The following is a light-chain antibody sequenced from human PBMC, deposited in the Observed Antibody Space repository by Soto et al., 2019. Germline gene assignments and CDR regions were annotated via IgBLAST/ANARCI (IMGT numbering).Light chain of an antibody. V-gene: IGLV2-14*03. CDR1: SSDVGAYDY. CDR3: SSYTSSSTRV. Sequence: QSVLTQPASVSESPGQSITISCTGTSSDVGAYDYVSWYQQHPDKAPKLMIYEVSNRPSGVSNRFSGSKSVNTATLTISGLQAEDEADYYCSSYTSSSTRVFGTETKVTVL. CDR2: EVS. J-gene: IGLJ1*01.